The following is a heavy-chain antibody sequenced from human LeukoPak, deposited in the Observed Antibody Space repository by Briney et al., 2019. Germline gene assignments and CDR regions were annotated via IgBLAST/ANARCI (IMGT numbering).Heavy chain of an antibody. CDR3: ARITNDFSSGHYTGGYYYMDV. CDR2: ISHSGSA. Sequence: SETLSLTCTVSGDSISNSRYYWGWIRQPPGKGLDWIGTISHSGSAQFHPSLKSRVSIFLHMSTNQFSLEVTSVTAADSAQYYCARITNDFSSGHYTGGYYYMDVWGKGTTVIVSS. CDR1: GDSISNSRYY. J-gene: IGHJ6*03. V-gene: IGHV4-39*01. D-gene: IGHD3-3*01.